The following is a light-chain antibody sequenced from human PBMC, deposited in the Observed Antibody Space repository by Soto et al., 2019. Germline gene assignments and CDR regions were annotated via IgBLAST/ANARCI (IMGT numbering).Light chain of an antibody. J-gene: IGKJ1*01. Sequence: ESVLTQSPDTLSLSPGERATLSCRASQSVSSNYLAWYQQKPGQAPRLLIYGASTRATGIPGRFSGSGSGTDFTLTISRLEPEDSAVYYCQQYGSSPTWTFGQGTKVDIK. V-gene: IGKV3-20*01. CDR1: QSVSSNY. CDR3: QQYGSSPTWT. CDR2: GAS.